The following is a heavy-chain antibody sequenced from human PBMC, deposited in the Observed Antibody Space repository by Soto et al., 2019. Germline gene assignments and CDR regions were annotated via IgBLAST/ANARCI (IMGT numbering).Heavy chain of an antibody. J-gene: IGHJ4*02. V-gene: IGHV4-30-4*01. CDR2: IYYSGST. CDR3: ARNRYGYTFYDY. CDR1: GGSISSGDYY. Sequence: QVQLQESGPGLVKPSQTLSLTCTVSGGSISSGDYYWSWIRQPPGKGLEWIGYIYYSGSTYYNPALEGPVNISVEPAKNQFSLKLSFVTAADTAVYYCARNRYGYTFYDYLGQGTLVTVSS. D-gene: IGHD5-18*01.